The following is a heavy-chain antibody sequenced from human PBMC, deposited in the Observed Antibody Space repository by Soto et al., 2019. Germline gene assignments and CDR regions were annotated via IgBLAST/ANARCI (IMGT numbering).Heavy chain of an antibody. CDR2: IIPIFGTA. Sequence: SVKVSCKASGGTFSSYAISWVRQAPGQGLEWMRGIIPIFGTANYAQKFQGRVTITADESTSTAYMELSSLRSEDTAVYYCARLGRGYSYGLIDYWGQGTLVTVSS. J-gene: IGHJ4*02. V-gene: IGHV1-69*13. D-gene: IGHD5-18*01. CDR1: GGTFSSYA. CDR3: ARLGRGYSYGLIDY.